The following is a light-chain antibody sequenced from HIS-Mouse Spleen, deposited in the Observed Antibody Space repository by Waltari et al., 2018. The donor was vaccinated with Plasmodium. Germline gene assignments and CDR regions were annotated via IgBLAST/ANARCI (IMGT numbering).Light chain of an antibody. J-gene: IGKJ3*01. CDR1: QSVSSN. V-gene: IGKV3-15*01. CDR3: QQYNNWLFT. Sequence: DIVWTQSPPTLSMSPGERATPSCSASQSVSSNLAWYQQKPDQPPRLLIYDASNRATGIPARFSGSGSGTEFTLTISSLQSEDFAVYYCQQYNNWLFTFGPGTKVEIK. CDR2: DAS.